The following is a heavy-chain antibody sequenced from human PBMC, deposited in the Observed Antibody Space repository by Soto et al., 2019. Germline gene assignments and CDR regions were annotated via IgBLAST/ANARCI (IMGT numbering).Heavy chain of an antibody. CDR1: GGSVSSGTYY. J-gene: IGHJ4*02. CDR3: ASGPSGSGLFGS. Sequence: QVQLQESGPGLVKPSETLSLTCTVSGGSVSSGTYYWSWIRQPPGKGLEWIGFIYYSGDTNYNPSLKSRVIISVDTSKNQFSLSLSSVTAADTAVYFCASGPSGSGLFGSWGQGTLVTVSS. V-gene: IGHV4-61*01. CDR2: IYYSGDT. D-gene: IGHD3-10*01.